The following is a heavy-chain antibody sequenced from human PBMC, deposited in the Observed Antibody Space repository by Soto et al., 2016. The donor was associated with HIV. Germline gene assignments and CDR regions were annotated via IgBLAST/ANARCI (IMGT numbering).Heavy chain of an antibody. V-gene: IGHV3-66*04. CDR3: TRLITQYSFDY. CDR1: GFNVRNNY. CDR2: IYNDGTT. D-gene: IGHD3-22*01. Sequence: EVRLVESGGDLVQPGGVPSRLSCAASGFNVRNNYMSWVRQPPGKGLEWVSIIYNDGTTYYADAVKDRFIISRDNSKNTLFLQMNNVRAEDTAVYYCTRLITQYSFDYWGQGALVTVSS. J-gene: IGHJ4*02.